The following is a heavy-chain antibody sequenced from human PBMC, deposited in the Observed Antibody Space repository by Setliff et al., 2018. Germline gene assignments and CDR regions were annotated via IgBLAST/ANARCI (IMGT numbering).Heavy chain of an antibody. D-gene: IGHD3-22*01. Sequence: ASVKVSCKASGYTFTSYYMHWVRQAPGQGLEWMGMINPSGGSTSYAQKFQGRVTMTRDTSTSTVYMELSSLRSEDTAVYYCARSKYYYDSSGYYREDAFDIWGQGTMVT. V-gene: IGHV1-46*01. CDR3: ARSKYYYDSSGYYREDAFDI. CDR2: INPSGGST. J-gene: IGHJ3*02. CDR1: GYTFTSYY.